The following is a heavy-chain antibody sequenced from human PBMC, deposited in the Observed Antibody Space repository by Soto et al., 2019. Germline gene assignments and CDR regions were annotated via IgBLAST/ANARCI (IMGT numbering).Heavy chain of an antibody. CDR2: IYYSGST. J-gene: IGHJ4*02. V-gene: IGHV4-39*01. Sequence: QLQLQELGPGLVKPSETLSLTCTVSGGSISSSSHYWGWIRQPPGKGLEWIGSIYYSGSTYYNPSLKSRVTISVDTSKNQFSLKLSSVTAADTAVYYCARQEMAPKMIDYWGQGTLVTVSS. CDR3: ARQEMAPKMIDY. D-gene: IGHD5-12*01. CDR1: GGSISSSSHY.